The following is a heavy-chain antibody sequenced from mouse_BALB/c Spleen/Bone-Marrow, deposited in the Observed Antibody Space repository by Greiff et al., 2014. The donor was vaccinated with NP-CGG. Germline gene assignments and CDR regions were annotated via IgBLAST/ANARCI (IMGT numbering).Heavy chain of an antibody. CDR2: INPSNGRT. CDR3: TNHGYD. Sequence: QVQLQQSGAELVKPGASVKLSCKASGYTFTSFWMHRVKLRPGQGFEWIGEINPSNGRTNYNEKFKRKATLTVDKSSSTAYMQLSSLTSEDSAVYYGTNHGYDWGRGTTLTVSS. J-gene: IGHJ2*01. V-gene: IGHV1S81*02. CDR1: GYTFTSFW. D-gene: IGHD2-14*01.